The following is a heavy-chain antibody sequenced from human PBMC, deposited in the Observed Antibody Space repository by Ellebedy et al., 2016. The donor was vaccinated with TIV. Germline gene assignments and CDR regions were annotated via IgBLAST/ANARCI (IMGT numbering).Heavy chain of an antibody. CDR1: GFTLSNYW. CDR2: IKQDGIEI. CDR3: AGGSGFLFDI. Sequence: GESLKISCAASGFTLSNYWMTWVRQAPGKGLEWVANIKQDGIEIYYVDSVKGRFAISRDNTKNSLYLQMNSLRAEDTALYYCAGGSGFLFDIWGQGTMVTVSS. V-gene: IGHV3-7*04. J-gene: IGHJ3*02. D-gene: IGHD3-22*01.